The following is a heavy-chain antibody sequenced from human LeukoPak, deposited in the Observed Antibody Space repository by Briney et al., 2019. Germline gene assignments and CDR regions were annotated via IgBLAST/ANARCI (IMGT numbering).Heavy chain of an antibody. Sequence: GGSLRLSCAASGFTFSSYAMHWVRQAPGKGLEWVAVISYDGSNKYYADSVKGRFTISRDNSKNTLYLQMNSLRAEDTAVYYCARDAPVVAATYYYYYYGMDVWGQGTTVTVSS. CDR3: ARDAPVVAATYYYYYYGMDV. CDR2: ISYDGSNK. D-gene: IGHD2-15*01. CDR1: GFTFSSYA. J-gene: IGHJ6*02. V-gene: IGHV3-30*04.